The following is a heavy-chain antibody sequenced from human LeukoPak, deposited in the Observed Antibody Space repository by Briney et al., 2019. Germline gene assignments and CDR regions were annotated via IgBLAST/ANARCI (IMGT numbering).Heavy chain of an antibody. V-gene: IGHV3-7*01. Sequence: PGGSLRLSCAASGFTVSSNYMSWVRQAPGKGLEWVANIKQDGSEKYYVDSVKGRFTISRDNAKNSLYLQMNSLRAEDTAVYYCAREDTYYFDYWGQGTLVTVSS. CDR3: AREDTYYFDY. J-gene: IGHJ4*02. CDR1: GFTVSSNY. CDR2: IKQDGSEK.